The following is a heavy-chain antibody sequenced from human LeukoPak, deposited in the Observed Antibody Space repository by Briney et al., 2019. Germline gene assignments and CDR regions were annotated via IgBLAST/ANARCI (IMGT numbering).Heavy chain of an antibody. V-gene: IGHV4-39*07. J-gene: IGHJ5*02. Sequence: SETLSLTCTVSGGSISSSNYYWSWIRQPPGKGLEWIGEINHSGSTNYNPSLKSRVTISVDTSKNQFSLKLSSVTAADTAVYYCARPGYSYGIRNWFDPWGQGTLVTVSS. D-gene: IGHD5-18*01. CDR3: ARPGYSYGIRNWFDP. CDR2: INHSGST. CDR1: GGSISSSNYY.